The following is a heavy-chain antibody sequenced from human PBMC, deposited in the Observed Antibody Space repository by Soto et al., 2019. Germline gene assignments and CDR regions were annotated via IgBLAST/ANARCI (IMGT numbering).Heavy chain of an antibody. V-gene: IGHV3-33*06. CDR2: IWYDGSNQ. J-gene: IGHJ4*02. CDR1: GFMFTTYG. CDR3: VKDACGGDCYSDPYFDY. D-gene: IGHD2-21*02. Sequence: QVQLVESGGGVVQPGRSLRLSCAASGFMFTTYGLHWVRQAPGKGLEWVAVIWYDGSNQYYADSVKGRITISRDNSKNIMYLAKNSVRGEDTAVSYCVKDACGGDCYSDPYFDYCGQGTLVTVSS.